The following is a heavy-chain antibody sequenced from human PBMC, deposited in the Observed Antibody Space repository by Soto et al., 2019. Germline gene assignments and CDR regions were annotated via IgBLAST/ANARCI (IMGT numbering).Heavy chain of an antibody. J-gene: IGHJ5*02. CDR1: GGSISSGGYY. CDR2: IYYSGST. Sequence: SETLSLTCTVAGGSISSGGYYWSWIRQHPGKGLEWIGYIYYSGSTYYNPSLKSRVTISVDTSKNQFSLKLSSVTAADTAVYYCARAYTGRIEYSSSYNWFDPWGQGTLVTVSS. D-gene: IGHD6-6*01. V-gene: IGHV4-31*03. CDR3: ARAYTGRIEYSSSYNWFDP.